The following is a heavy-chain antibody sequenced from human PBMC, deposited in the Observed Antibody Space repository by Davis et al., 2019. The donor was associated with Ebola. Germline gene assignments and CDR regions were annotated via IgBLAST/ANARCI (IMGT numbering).Heavy chain of an antibody. CDR1: GGSFSGYY. J-gene: IGHJ4*02. V-gene: IGHV4-34*01. CDR3: ARSGYDSSGYYFDY. D-gene: IGHD3-22*01. Sequence: PSETLSLTCAVYGGSFSGYYWSWIRQPPGKGLEWIGETNHSGSTNYNPSLKSRVTISVDTSKNQFSLKLSSVTAADTAVYYCARSGYDSSGYYFDYWGQGTLVTVSS. CDR2: TNHSGST.